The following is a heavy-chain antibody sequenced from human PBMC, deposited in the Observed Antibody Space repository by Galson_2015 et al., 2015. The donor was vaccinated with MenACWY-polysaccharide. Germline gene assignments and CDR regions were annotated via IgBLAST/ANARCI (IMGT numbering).Heavy chain of an antibody. Sequence: ETLSLTCPVSGGSISSYYWNWIRQPPGKGLVWVSRILSDGSSTSYADSVRGRFTISRDDSKNTLYLQMNSLKTEDTAVYYCTTILGLAAAGFWGQGTRVTVSS. V-gene: IGHV3-74*01. CDR2: ILSDGSST. CDR3: TTILGLAAAGF. CDR1: GGSISSYY. J-gene: IGHJ4*02. D-gene: IGHD6-13*01.